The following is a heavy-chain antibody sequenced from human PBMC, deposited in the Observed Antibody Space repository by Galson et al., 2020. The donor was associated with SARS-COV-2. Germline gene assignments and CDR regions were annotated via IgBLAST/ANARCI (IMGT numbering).Heavy chain of an antibody. D-gene: IGHD3-3*01. Sequence: SETLSLTCTVSGGSISSGGYYWSWIRQHPGKGLEWIGYIYYSGSTYYNPSLKSRVTISVDTSKNQFSLKLSSVTAADTAVYYCARDRLEVTIFGVVNYGMDVWGQGTKVTVSS. CDR3: ARDRLEVTIFGVVNYGMDV. J-gene: IGHJ6*02. CDR1: GGSISSGGYY. CDR2: IYYSGST. V-gene: IGHV4-31*03.